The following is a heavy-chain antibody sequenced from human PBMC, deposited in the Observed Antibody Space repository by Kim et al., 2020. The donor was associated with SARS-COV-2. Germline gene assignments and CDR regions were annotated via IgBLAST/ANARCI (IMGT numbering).Heavy chain of an antibody. CDR1: GFTFSGSA. J-gene: IGHJ4*02. CDR3: TRRYYDSSGRHDHSLADY. D-gene: IGHD3-22*01. V-gene: IGHV3-73*01. CDR2: IRSKANSYAT. Sequence: GGSLRLSCAASGFTFSGSAMHWVRQASGKELEWVGRIRSKANSYATAYAASVKGRFTISRDDSKNTAYLQMNSLKTEDTAVYYCTRRYYDSSGRHDHSLADYWGQGTLVTVSS.